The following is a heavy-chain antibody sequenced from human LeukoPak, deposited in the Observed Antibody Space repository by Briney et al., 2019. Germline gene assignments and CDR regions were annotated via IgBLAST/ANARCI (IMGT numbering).Heavy chain of an antibody. D-gene: IGHD3-3*01. Sequence: PGGSLRLSCAASGFTFSSYSMSWVRQAPGKGLEWVSSISSSSSYIYYADSVKGRFTISRDNAKNSLYLQMNSLRAEDTAVYYCARASTYYDFWSGYYGYNWFDPWGQGTLVTVSS. CDR2: ISSSSSYI. V-gene: IGHV3-21*01. CDR3: ARASTYYDFWSGYYGYNWFDP. J-gene: IGHJ5*02. CDR1: GFTFSSYS.